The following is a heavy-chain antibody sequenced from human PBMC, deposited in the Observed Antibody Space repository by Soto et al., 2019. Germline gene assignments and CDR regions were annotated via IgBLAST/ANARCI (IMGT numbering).Heavy chain of an antibody. CDR2: IYYSGST. CDR1: GGSISSSSYY. Sequence: SETLSLTCTVSGGSISSSSYYWGWIRQPPGKGLEWIGSIYYSGSTYYNPSLKSRVTISVDTSKNQFSLKLSSVTAADTAVYYCARQIRGEYSSGYYYYYGMDVWGQGTTVTVSS. V-gene: IGHV4-39*01. D-gene: IGHD3-22*01. J-gene: IGHJ6*02. CDR3: ARQIRGEYSSGYYYYYGMDV.